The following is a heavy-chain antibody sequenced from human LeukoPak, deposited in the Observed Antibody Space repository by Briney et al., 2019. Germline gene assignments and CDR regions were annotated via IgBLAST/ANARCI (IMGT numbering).Heavy chain of an antibody. CDR3: ARDVWKRGYYDFWSGYYKGSPIYYGMDV. D-gene: IGHD3-3*01. J-gene: IGHJ6*02. CDR2: INQDETEK. Sequence: GGSLRLSCVASGFTFETFWMSWIRQAPGKGLEWVANINQDETEKYFVDAVKGRFTISRDNAQNSVYLQMSSLRAEDTAIYYCARDVWKRGYYDFWSGYYKGSPIYYGMDVWGQGTAVTVSS. CDR1: GFTFETFW. V-gene: IGHV3-7*03.